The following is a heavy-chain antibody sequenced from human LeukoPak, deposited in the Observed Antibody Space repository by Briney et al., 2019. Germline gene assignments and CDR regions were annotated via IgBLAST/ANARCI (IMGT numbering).Heavy chain of an antibody. CDR2: ILHSGST. CDR1: GYSISSGYY. D-gene: IGHD2-2*01. CDR3: ARQYCSSTSCPFGY. Sequence: PSETLSLTCAVSGYSISSGYYWGWIRQPPGKGPEWIGSILHSGSTYYNPSLKSRVTISVDTSKNQFSLKLSSVTAADTAVYYCARQYCSSTSCPFGYWGQGTLVTVSS. V-gene: IGHV4-38-2*01. J-gene: IGHJ4*02.